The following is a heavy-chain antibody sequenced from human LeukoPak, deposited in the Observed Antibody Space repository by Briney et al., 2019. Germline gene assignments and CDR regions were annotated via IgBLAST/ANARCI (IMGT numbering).Heavy chain of an antibody. D-gene: IGHD5-18*01. CDR1: GFTLRGYG. CDR2: ISYDGSNK. CDR3: ARGLVRIQLWSTFDY. V-gene: IGHV3-30*19. Sequence: GGSLRLSCAASGFTLRGYGMHWVRQAPGKGLEWVAVISYDGSNKYYADSVKGRFTISRDNSKNTLYLQMNSLRAEDTAVYYCARGLVRIQLWSTFDYWGQGTLVTVSS. J-gene: IGHJ4*02.